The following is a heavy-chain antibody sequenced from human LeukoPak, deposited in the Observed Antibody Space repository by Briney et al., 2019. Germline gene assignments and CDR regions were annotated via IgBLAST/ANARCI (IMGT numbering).Heavy chain of an antibody. J-gene: IGHJ4*02. CDR2: TYYSGST. CDR3: ARSDYVWGSYRPRYFDY. Sequence: SETLSLTCTVSGGSISSYYWSWIRQPPGKGLEWIGYTYYSGSTNYNPSLKSRVTISVDTSKNQFSLKLSSVTAADTAVYYCARSDYVWGSYRPRYFDYWGQGTLVTVSS. CDR1: GGSISSYY. D-gene: IGHD3-16*02. V-gene: IGHV4-59*01.